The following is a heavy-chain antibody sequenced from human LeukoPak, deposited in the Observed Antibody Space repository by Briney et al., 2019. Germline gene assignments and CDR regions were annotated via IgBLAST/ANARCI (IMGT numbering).Heavy chain of an antibody. J-gene: IGHJ4*02. CDR1: GGTFNSYA. Sequence: ASVKVSCKASGGTFNSYAISWVRQAPGQGLEWMGGSTPVFETTNYAQKFQGRVTITADEFTSTVYMELSSLTSEDTAVYYCAASSDDDSSNDYWGQGTLVTVSS. V-gene: IGHV1-69*13. D-gene: IGHD6-19*01. CDR2: STPVFETT. CDR3: AASSDDDSSNDY.